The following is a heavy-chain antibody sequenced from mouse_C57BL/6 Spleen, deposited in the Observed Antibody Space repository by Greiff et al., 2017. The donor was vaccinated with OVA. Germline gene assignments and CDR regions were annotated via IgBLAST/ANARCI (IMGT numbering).Heavy chain of an antibody. CDR3: ARGYYGNYGDAMDY. Sequence: EVKLMESGGGLVKPGGSLKLSCAASGFTFSDYGMHWVRQAPEKGLEWVAYISSGSSTIYYADTVKGRFTISRDNAKNTLFLQMTSLRSEDTAMYYCARGYYGNYGDAMDYWGQGTSVTVSS. CDR1: GFTFSDYG. V-gene: IGHV5-17*01. D-gene: IGHD2-1*01. CDR2: ISSGSSTI. J-gene: IGHJ4*01.